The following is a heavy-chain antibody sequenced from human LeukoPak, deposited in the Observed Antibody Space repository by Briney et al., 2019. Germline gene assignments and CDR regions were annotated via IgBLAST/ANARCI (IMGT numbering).Heavy chain of an antibody. V-gene: IGHV4-59*01. CDR1: GGSISGYY. CDR2: IYYIGST. CDR3: ARGAGLFGGYLDS. J-gene: IGHJ4*02. D-gene: IGHD3-16*01. Sequence: SETLSLTCTVSGGSISGYYWSWIRQPPGKGLEWIGYIYYIGSTNYNPSLKSRVTMSVDTSKNQFSLRLDSVTAADTAIYYCARGAGLFGGYLDSWGQGALVTVSS.